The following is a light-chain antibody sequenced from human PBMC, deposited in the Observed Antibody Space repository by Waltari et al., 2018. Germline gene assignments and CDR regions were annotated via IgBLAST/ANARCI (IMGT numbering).Light chain of an antibody. CDR3: MQARQTPWT. J-gene: IGKJ1*01. CDR2: LVS. CDR1: QSLLHSSGYTF. Sequence: DIVMTQSPLSLPVSPGGPASISCRSSQSLLHSSGYTFLDWYLQKPGQSPPLLIYLVSNRASGVPDRFSGSGSGTDFTLKISRVEAEDVGVYYCMQARQTPWTFGQGTKVEIK. V-gene: IGKV2-28*01.